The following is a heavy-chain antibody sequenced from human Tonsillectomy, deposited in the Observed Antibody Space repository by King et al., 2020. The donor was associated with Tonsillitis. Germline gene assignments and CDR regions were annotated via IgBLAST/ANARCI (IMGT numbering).Heavy chain of an antibody. V-gene: IGHV4-30-2*01. J-gene: IGHJ4*02. CDR3: ARADNWNSPHFDY. CDR1: GGSISSGGYS. Sequence: QLQESGSGLVKPSQTLSLTCAVSGGSISSGGYSWSWIRQPPGKGLEWIGYIYHSGSTYYNPSLKSRITISVDRSKNQFSLKLSSVTAADTAVYYCARADNWNSPHFDYWGEGALVTVSP. CDR2: IYHSGST. D-gene: IGHD1-7*01.